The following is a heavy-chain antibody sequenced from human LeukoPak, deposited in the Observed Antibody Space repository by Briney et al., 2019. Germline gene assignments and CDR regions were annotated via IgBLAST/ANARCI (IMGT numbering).Heavy chain of an antibody. Sequence: GGSLRLSCAASGFTVSGNYMTWVRQAPGKGLEWVSVIYKNAITYYADTVKGRFTISRDNSKNMLYLQMNSLTVGDTAVYYCAREDSTRSGVRELDYWGQGILVTVSS. CDR1: GFTVSGNY. CDR3: AREDSTRSGVRELDY. J-gene: IGHJ4*02. D-gene: IGHD3-10*01. CDR2: IYKNAIT. V-gene: IGHV3-53*01.